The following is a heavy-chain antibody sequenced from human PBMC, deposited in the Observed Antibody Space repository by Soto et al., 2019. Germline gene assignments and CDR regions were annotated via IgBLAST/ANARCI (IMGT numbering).Heavy chain of an antibody. CDR3: AGHTPPTVTIDY. D-gene: IGHD4-17*01. CDR1: GFTFSDYY. Sequence: GGSLRLSCAASGFTFSDYYMSWIRQAPGKGLEWVSYISSSGSTIYYADSVKGRFTISRDNAKNSLYLQMNSLRAEDTAVYYCAGHTPPTVTIDYWGQGTLVTVSS. CDR2: ISSSGSTI. V-gene: IGHV3-11*01. J-gene: IGHJ4*02.